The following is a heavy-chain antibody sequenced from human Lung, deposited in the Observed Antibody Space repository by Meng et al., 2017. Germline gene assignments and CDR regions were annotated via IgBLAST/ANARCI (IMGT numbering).Heavy chain of an antibody. CDR1: GGSFSDYY. D-gene: IGHD4-11*01. Sequence: QVQLRQWGAGLLKPSETLSLTCVVSGGSFSDYYWSWIRQPTGKGLEWIGEINHSGGTNYNPSLESRATISVDTSQNNLSLKLSSVTAADSAVYYCARGPTTMAHDFDYWGQGTLVTVSS. J-gene: IGHJ4*02. CDR2: INHSGGT. CDR3: ARGPTTMAHDFDY. V-gene: IGHV4-34*01.